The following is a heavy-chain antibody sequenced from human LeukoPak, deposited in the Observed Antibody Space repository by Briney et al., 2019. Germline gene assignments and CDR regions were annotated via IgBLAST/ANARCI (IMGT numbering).Heavy chain of an antibody. J-gene: IGHJ6*03. V-gene: IGHV3-23*01. D-gene: IGHD3-22*01. CDR2: ISGTGTST. Sequence: GGSLRLSCAASGFTFSSYGIHWVRQAPGKGLEWVSAISGTGTSTYYADSVKGRFTISRDNSKNTLYLQMNSLRTEDTAVYYCSKRVEKWFPSYHYYMDVWGKGTTVAVSS. CDR3: SKRVEKWFPSYHYYMDV. CDR1: GFTFSSYG.